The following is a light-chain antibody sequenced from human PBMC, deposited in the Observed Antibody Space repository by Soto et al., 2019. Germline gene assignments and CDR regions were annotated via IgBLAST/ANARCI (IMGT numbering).Light chain of an antibody. CDR2: GES. CDR1: QSVSSSY. CDR3: QQYGSSPIT. V-gene: IGKV3-20*01. J-gene: IGKJ5*01. Sequence: EIVLAQSPGTLSWSPGERATLSCRAGQSVSSSYLAWYQQKPGQAPRLLIYGESSRATGVPDRFSGSGSGTDFSLTISRLEPEDFAVYYCQQYGSSPITFGQGTRLEIK.